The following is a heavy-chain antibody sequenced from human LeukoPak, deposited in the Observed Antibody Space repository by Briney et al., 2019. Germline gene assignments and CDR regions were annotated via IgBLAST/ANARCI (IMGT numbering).Heavy chain of an antibody. D-gene: IGHD6-13*01. CDR3: AKDQYSSSWYLGMFDY. CDR1: GFTFSSYG. V-gene: IGHV3-30*02. J-gene: IGHJ4*02. CDR2: IRYDGSNK. Sequence: GGSLRLSCAAPGFTFSSYGMHWVRQAPGKGLEWVAFIRYDGSNKYYADSVKGRFTISRENSKNTLYLQMNSLRAEDTAVYYCAKDQYSSSWYLGMFDYWGQGTLVTVSS.